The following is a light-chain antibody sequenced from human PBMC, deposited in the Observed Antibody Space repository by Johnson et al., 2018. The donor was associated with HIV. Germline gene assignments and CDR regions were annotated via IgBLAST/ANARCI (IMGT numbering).Light chain of an antibody. CDR3: GTLDSSLSACV. CDR1: SSNIGNNY. V-gene: IGLV1-51*01. Sequence: QSVLTQPPSMSAAPGQKVTISCSGSSSNIGNNYVSWYQQLPGTAPKLLIYDNNKRPSGIPDRFSGSKSGTSATLGITGLQTGDEADYYCGTLDSSLSACVFGTGTKVTVL. CDR2: DNN. J-gene: IGLJ1*01.